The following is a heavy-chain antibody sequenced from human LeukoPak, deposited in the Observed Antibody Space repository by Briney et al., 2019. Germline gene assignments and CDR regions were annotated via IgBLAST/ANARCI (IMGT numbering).Heavy chain of an antibody. V-gene: IGHV4-59*11. Sequence: SETLSLTCAVSGGSITIHHWSWIRQPPGKGLEWIGYIDASGDTRYNPSIKSRVTISTDTSRTQFSPQLTSVTAADTAVYYCAKGWRGDHFDYWGQGILVTVFS. J-gene: IGHJ4*02. CDR1: GGSITIHH. CDR2: IDASGDT. D-gene: IGHD3-16*01. CDR3: AKGWRGDHFDY.